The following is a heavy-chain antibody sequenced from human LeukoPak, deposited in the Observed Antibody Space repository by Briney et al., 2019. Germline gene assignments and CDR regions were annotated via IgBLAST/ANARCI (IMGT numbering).Heavy chain of an antibody. D-gene: IGHD3-10*01. CDR1: GGSFSGYY. Sequence: PSETLSLTCAVYGGSFSGYYWSWIRQPPGKGLEWIGEINHSGSTNYNPSLKSRVTISVDTSKNQFSLKLSSVTAADTAVYYCARLIRNRPRGPFDYWGQGTLVTASS. V-gene: IGHV4-34*01. CDR3: ARLIRNRPRGPFDY. J-gene: IGHJ4*02. CDR2: INHSGST.